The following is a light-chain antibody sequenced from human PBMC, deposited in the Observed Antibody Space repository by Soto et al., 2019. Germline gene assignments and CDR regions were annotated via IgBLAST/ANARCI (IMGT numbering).Light chain of an antibody. CDR1: SGHSRYA. CDR2: INSDGSH. CDR3: QTWGAGIPV. J-gene: IGLJ7*02. V-gene: IGLV4-69*01. Sequence: QLVLTQSPSASASLGASVKLTCTLSSGHSRYAIAWHQQQPEKGPRYLMKINSDGSHRKGDGIPDRFSGSSSGAERHLTISSLQSDDEADYYCQTWGAGIPVFGGGTQLTA.